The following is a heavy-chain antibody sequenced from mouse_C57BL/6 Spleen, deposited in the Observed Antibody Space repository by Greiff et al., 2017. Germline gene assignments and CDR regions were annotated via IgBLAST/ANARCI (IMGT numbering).Heavy chain of an antibody. CDR2: IYPGNSDT. Sequence: VQLQQSGTVLARPGASVKMSCKTSGYTFTSYWMHWVKQRPGQGLEWIGAIYPGNSDTSYNQKFKGKAKLTAVTSASTVYMEISSLTNEDSEVYYCTRSLYDYDVYFDYWGQGTTLTVSS. J-gene: IGHJ2*01. D-gene: IGHD2-4*01. CDR3: TRSLYDYDVYFDY. CDR1: GYTFTSYW. V-gene: IGHV1-5*01.